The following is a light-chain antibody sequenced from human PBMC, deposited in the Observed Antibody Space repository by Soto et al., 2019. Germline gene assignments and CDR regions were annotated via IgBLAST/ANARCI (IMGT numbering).Light chain of an antibody. CDR3: QQYGFEPLT. V-gene: IGKV3-20*01. J-gene: IGKJ4*01. Sequence: ELVLTQSPGTLSLSVGQRATLSCRASQNIRSNYVAWYQQKPGQAPRLLIFGSSSTATGIPDRFSASGSGTDFTLTISRLEPEDSAVYYCQQYGFEPLTFGGGIRVEI. CDR2: GSS. CDR1: QNIRSNY.